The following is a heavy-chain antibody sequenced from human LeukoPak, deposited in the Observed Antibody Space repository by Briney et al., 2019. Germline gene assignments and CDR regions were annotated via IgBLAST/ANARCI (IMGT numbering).Heavy chain of an antibody. V-gene: IGHV1-8*01. CDR1: GYTFTSSD. J-gene: IGHJ6*02. CDR2: MNPNSGNT. CDR3: ARMYARYYGMDV. Sequence: GASVKVSCKASGYTFTSSDINWVRQATGQGLEWMGWMNPNSGNTGYAQKFQGRVTMTRNTSISTAYMELSSLRSEDTAVYYCARMYARYYGMDVWGQGTTVTVSS. D-gene: IGHD6-6*01.